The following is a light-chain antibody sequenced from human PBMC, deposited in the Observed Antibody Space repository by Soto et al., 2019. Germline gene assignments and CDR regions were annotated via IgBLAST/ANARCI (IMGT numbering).Light chain of an antibody. J-gene: IGLJ2*01. Sequence: SYELTQPPSVSVSPGQTASITCFGDKLGEKDACWYQQKAGQSPVLVIYQSRKRPSGIPERFSGSNSGNTATLTISGTQAMDEADYYCQAWDSSTVVFGGGTKLTVL. CDR1: KLGEKD. V-gene: IGLV3-1*01. CDR3: QAWDSSTVV. CDR2: QSR.